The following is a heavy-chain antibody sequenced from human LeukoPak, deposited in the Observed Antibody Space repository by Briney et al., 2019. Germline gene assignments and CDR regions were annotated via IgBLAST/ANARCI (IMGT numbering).Heavy chain of an antibody. V-gene: IGHV3-7*01. CDR3: LRGGRRDY. CDR2: ISPDGGEI. Sequence: PGGSLRLSCAASGFTFSNSWMTWGRQAPGKGLGWVASISPDGGEIHYVASVKGRFIISRDNAKDSLYLQMNSLRVEDTAVYYCLRGGRRDYWGQGTLVTVSS. J-gene: IGHJ4*02. CDR1: GFTFSNSW.